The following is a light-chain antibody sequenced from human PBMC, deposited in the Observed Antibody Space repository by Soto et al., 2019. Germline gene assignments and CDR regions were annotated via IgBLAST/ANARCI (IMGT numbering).Light chain of an antibody. CDR2: GAS. J-gene: IGKJ1*01. CDR1: QSVNNN. CDR3: QQYNNWPPA. Sequence: TVMTQSPDTLSVSPGERVTLSCRASQSVNNNLAWYQQKPGQGPRLLVHGASTRATGIPARFSGSGSGTEFALTISSLQSEDVAVYHCQQYNNWPPAFGQGTKVEMK. V-gene: IGKV3-15*01.